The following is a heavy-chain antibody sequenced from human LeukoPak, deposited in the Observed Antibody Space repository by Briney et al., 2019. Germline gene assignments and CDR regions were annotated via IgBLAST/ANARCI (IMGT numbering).Heavy chain of an antibody. CDR1: GFTFSSYA. CDR3: AKVHYNDSSGYYAPNAFDI. V-gene: IGHV3-23*01. D-gene: IGHD3-22*01. CDR2: ISGSGGST. Sequence: GGSLRLSCAASGFTFSSYAMSWVRQAPGKGLEWVSAISGSGGSTYYADSVKGRFTISRDNSKNTLYLQMNSLRAEDTAVYYCAKVHYNDSSGYYAPNAFDIWGQGTMVTVSS. J-gene: IGHJ3*02.